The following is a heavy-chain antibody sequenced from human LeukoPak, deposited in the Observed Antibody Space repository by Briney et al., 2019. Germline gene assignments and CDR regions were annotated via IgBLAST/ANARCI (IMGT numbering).Heavy chain of an antibody. CDR3: ARHGSSWYEKDYFDY. D-gene: IGHD6-13*01. CDR1: GDSISSNYY. J-gene: IGHJ4*02. Sequence: SETLSLTCTVSGDSISSNYYWSWIRQPPGKGLEWIGYIYYSGSTNYNPSLKSRVTISVDTSKNQFSLKLSSVTAADTAVYYCARHGSSWYEKDYFDYWGQGTLVTVSS. CDR2: IYYSGST. V-gene: IGHV4-59*08.